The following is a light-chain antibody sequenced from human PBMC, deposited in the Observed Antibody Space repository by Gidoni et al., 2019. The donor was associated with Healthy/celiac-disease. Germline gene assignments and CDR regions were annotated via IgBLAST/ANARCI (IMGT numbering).Light chain of an antibody. V-gene: IGKV1-39*01. CDR1: QSISSY. Sequence: DIQMTQSPSSLSASVGDRVTITCRASQSISSYLNWYQQKPGKAPKLLIYAASSLQSWVPSRFSGSGSGTDFTLTISSLQPEAFATYYCQQSYSTPLTFGHGTKVEIK. J-gene: IGKJ3*01. CDR3: QQSYSTPLT. CDR2: AAS.